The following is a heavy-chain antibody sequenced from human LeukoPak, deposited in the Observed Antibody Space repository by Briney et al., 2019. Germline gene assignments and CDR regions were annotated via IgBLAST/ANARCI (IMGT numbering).Heavy chain of an antibody. CDR2: IYYSGNP. D-gene: IGHD3-10*01. CDR1: GDSISSNY. Sequence: PSETLSLTCTVSGDSISSNYWSWIRQPLGKGLECIGYIYYSGNPTYNPSLKSRVTISKDTSKNQFSLKLRSVAAADTAVYYCARHGRQSASRTGDYYYGLDVWGQGTTVTVSS. CDR3: ARHGRQSASRTGDYYYGLDV. V-gene: IGHV4-59*08. J-gene: IGHJ6*02.